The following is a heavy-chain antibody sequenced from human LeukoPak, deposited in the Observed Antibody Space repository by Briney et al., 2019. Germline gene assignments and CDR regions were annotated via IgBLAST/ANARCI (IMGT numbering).Heavy chain of an antibody. CDR3: ARTQEAGYSSGRYDSYYYYYMDV. CDR1: GYSFTSYW. CDR2: IYPGDSDT. Sequence: GESLKISCKGSGYSFTSYWIGWVRQMPGKGLEWMGIIYPGDSDTRYSPSFQGQVTISADKSISTAYLQWSSLKASDTAVYFCARTQEAGYSSGRYDSYYYYYMDVWGKGTTVTISS. V-gene: IGHV5-51*01. J-gene: IGHJ6*03. D-gene: IGHD6-19*01.